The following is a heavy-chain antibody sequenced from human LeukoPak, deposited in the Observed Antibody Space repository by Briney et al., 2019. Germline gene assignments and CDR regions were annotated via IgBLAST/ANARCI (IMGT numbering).Heavy chain of an antibody. CDR2: IYYSGST. CDR1: GGSISSSSYY. D-gene: IGHD3-22*01. V-gene: IGHV4-61*05. Sequence: KASETLSLTCTVSGGSISSSSYYWGWIRQPPGKGLEWIGYIYYSGSTNYNPSLKSRVTISVDASKNQFSLKLSSVTAADTAAYYCARLNYYDSSGYRVSAFDIWGQGTMVTVSS. CDR3: ARLNYYDSSGYRVSAFDI. J-gene: IGHJ3*02.